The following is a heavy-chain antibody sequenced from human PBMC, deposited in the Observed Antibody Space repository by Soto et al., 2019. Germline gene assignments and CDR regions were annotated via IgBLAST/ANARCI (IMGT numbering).Heavy chain of an antibody. CDR2: IVVGSGNT. D-gene: IGHD1-26*01. J-gene: IGHJ4*02. CDR3: AADRLGATTGFDY. V-gene: IGHV1-58*01. CDR1: GFTFTSSA. Sequence: SVKVSCKASGFTFTSSAVQWVRQARGQRLEWIGWIVVGSGNTNYAQKFQERVTITRDMSTSTAYMELSSLRSEDTAVYYCAADRLGATTGFDYWGQGTLVTVSS.